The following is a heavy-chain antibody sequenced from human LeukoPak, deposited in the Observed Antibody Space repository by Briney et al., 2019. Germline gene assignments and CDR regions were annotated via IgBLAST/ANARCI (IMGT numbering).Heavy chain of an antibody. V-gene: IGHV1-18*01. D-gene: IGHD3-22*01. CDR1: GYTFTSYG. Sequence: ASVKVSCKASGYTFTSYGISWVRQAPGQGLEWMGWISAYNGNTNYAQKLQGRVTMTTDTPTSTANMELRSLRSDDTAVYYCARVPYFFDTGGYFFLSYWGQGTLVTVSS. CDR2: ISAYNGNT. CDR3: ARVPYFFDTGGYFFLSY. J-gene: IGHJ4*02.